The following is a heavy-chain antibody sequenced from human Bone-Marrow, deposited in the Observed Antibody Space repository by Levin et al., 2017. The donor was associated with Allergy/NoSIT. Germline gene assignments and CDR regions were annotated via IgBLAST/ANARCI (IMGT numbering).Heavy chain of an antibody. CDR2: ITNKGRSYTS. Sequence: GESLKISCAGSGFIFSDHYIDWVRQAPGKGLEWVGRITNKGRSYTSEYAASVKGRFTISRDDSKNSVYLQMNSLQTEDTAVYYCADVGRSYDLDVWGQGTTVTVSS. CDR3: ADVGRSYDLDV. V-gene: IGHV3-72*01. J-gene: IGHJ6*02. CDR1: GFIFSDHY. D-gene: IGHD1-26*01.